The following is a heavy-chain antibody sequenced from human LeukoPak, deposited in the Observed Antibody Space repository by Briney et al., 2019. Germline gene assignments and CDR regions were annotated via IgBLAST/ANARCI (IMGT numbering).Heavy chain of an antibody. D-gene: IGHD3-9*01. J-gene: IGHJ4*02. Sequence: PGGSLRLSCAASGFTFSSYSMNWVRQAPGKGLEWVSSISSSSSYIYYADSVKGRFTISRDNAKNSLYLQMNSLRAEDTAVYYCARDRVGRYFDWLTEIYHFDYWGQGTLVTVSS. CDR2: ISSSSSYI. CDR1: GFTFSSYS. V-gene: IGHV3-21*01. CDR3: ARDRVGRYFDWLTEIYHFDY.